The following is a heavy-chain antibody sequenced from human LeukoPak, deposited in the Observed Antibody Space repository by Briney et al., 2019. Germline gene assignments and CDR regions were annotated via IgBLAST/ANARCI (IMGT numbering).Heavy chain of an antibody. CDR1: GGSISNYY. J-gene: IGHJ4*02. Sequence: SETLSLTCTVSGGSISNYYWSWIRQPAGKGLEWIGRIYTSGSTNYNPSLKSQVTMSVDTSKNQFSLKLSSVTAADTAVYYRARGPRSSDWYSVDYWGRGTLVTVSS. CDR3: ARGPRSSDWYSVDY. V-gene: IGHV4-4*07. CDR2: IYTSGST. D-gene: IGHD6-19*01.